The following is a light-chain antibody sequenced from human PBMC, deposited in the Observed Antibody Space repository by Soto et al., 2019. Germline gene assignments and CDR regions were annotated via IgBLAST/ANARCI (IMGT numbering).Light chain of an antibody. CDR3: SSYTSSSTFPCV. V-gene: IGLV2-14*01. Sequence: QSALTQPASVSGSPGQSITISCTGTSSDVGGYNYVSWYQQHPGKAPKVLIYDVSDRPSGVSNRFSGSKSGNTASLTISGLQAADEADYYCSSYTSSSTFPCVFGTGTKLTVL. CDR1: SSDVGGYNY. J-gene: IGLJ1*01. CDR2: DVS.